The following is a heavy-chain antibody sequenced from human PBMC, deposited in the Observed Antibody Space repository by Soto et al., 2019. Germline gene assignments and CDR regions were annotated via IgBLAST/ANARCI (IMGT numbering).Heavy chain of an antibody. V-gene: IGHV4-30-4*01. D-gene: IGHD5-18*01. J-gene: IGHJ4*02. CDR2: IIDSGTT. CDR3: ARASNKRGNSYGPDY. Sequence: SETQSLTCTVSGGSITSDYFCWSWIRQPPGEGLEWIGHIIDSGTTYTNPSLKSQVTISLDTSKNQFSLKLSSVTAADTAVYYCARASNKRGNSYGPDYWGQGTLVTVSS. CDR1: GGSITSDYFC.